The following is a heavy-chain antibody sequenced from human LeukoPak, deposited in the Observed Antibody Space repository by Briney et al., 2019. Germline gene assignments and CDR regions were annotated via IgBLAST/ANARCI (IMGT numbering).Heavy chain of an antibody. V-gene: IGHV3-23*01. CDR1: GFTFSRYA. D-gene: IGHD3-10*01. Sequence: GGSLRLSCAASGFTFSRYAMSWVRQAPGKGLEWVSAVSGSGGSTYYADSVKGLFTISRDNSKNTLYPQMNSLRAEDTAVYYCAKRMIRGVNHDAFDLWGQGTMVTVSS. CDR3: AKRMIRGVNHDAFDL. J-gene: IGHJ3*01. CDR2: VSGSGGST.